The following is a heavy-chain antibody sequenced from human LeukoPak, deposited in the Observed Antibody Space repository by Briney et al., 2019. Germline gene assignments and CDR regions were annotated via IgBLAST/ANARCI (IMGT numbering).Heavy chain of an antibody. Sequence: SETLSLTCTVSGGSISSSSYYWGWIRQPPGKGLEWIGSIYYSGSTYYNPSLKSRVTISVDTSKNQFSLKLSSVTAADTAVYYCARMDYPLGYIWGQGTLVTVSS. J-gene: IGHJ4*02. CDR3: ARMDYPLGYI. CDR2: IYYSGST. CDR1: GGSISSSSYY. V-gene: IGHV4-39*07. D-gene: IGHD3/OR15-3a*01.